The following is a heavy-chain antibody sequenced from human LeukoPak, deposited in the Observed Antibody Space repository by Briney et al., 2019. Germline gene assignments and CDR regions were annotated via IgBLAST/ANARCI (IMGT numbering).Heavy chain of an antibody. CDR2: IAYRGST. J-gene: IGHJ5*02. V-gene: IGHV4-39*07. CDR1: VGSISISGYY. D-gene: IGHD6-19*01. CDR3: ATWYSSGNSRLNWFDP. Sequence: SETLSLTCSVSVGSISISGYYWGWGWIRQPPGKGLEWIVSIAYRGSTYYNPSLKSRLTILVDTSKNQFSLKLSSVTAADTAVYYCATWYSSGNSRLNWFDPWGQGTLVTVSS.